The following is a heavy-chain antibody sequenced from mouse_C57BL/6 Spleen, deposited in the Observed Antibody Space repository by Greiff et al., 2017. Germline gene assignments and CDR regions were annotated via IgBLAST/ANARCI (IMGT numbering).Heavy chain of an antibody. CDR1: GYSITSGYS. J-gene: IGHJ1*03. D-gene: IGHD1-1*01. Sequence: EVQLQESGPGLVKPSQSLSLTCSVTGYSITSGYSWNWIRQFPGNKLEWMGSISYDGSNHYNPSLKNRISITRDTSKNQFCLKLNSVTTEDTATYYCARAPITTVVDYWYFDVWGTVTTVTVSS. CDR2: ISYDGSN. V-gene: IGHV3-6*01. CDR3: ARAPITTVVDYWYFDV.